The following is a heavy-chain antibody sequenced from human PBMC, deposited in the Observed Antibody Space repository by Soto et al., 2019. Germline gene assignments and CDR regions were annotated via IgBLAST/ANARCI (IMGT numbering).Heavy chain of an antibody. CDR3: AKRISSSTFDY. Sequence: EVQLLESGGGLVQPGESLRLFCAASGFTFSSYAMSWVRQAPGKGLEWVSVISGSDDSTYYADSVKGRFTISRDNSKNTLYLQMNSLRAEDTAVYYCAKRISSSTFDYWGQGTLVTVSS. CDR1: GFTFSSYA. V-gene: IGHV3-23*01. J-gene: IGHJ4*02. CDR2: ISGSDDST. D-gene: IGHD6-6*01.